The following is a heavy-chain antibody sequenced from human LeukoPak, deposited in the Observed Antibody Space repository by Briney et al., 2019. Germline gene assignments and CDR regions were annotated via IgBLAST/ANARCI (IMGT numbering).Heavy chain of an antibody. Sequence: GGSLRLSCAASGFTFSSSSMNWVRQAPGKGLEWVSYISSGSRTIYYADSVKGRFTISRDNAKNSLYLQMNSLRAEDTAVYYCARESYYYDSSVYLPSGFDYWGQGTLVTVSS. V-gene: IGHV3-48*01. J-gene: IGHJ4*02. CDR3: ARESYYYDSSVYLPSGFDY. CDR2: ISSGSRTI. D-gene: IGHD3-22*01. CDR1: GFTFSSSS.